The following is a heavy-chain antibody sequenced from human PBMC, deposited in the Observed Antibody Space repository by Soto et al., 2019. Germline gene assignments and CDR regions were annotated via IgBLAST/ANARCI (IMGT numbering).Heavy chain of an antibody. CDR2: MYYDGST. CDR1: GGSISSSSYY. Sequence: PSETLSLTCTVSGGSISSSSYYWGCIRQPPGNRLECVGTMYYDGSTHYTPSIKSRVTISVDTSKKQSSLKLSSVTAADTAVYYCARVIMITYRGDFDIWGQGTMVTAS. CDR3: ARVIMITYRGDFDI. J-gene: IGHJ3*02. D-gene: IGHD3-16*01. V-gene: IGHV4-39*07.